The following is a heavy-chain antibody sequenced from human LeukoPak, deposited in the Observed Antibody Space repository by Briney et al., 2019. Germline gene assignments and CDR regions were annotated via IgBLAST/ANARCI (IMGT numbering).Heavy chain of an antibody. CDR1: GGTFSSYA. Sequence: SVKVSCKASGGTFSSYAISWVRQAPGQGLEWMGGIIPIFGTANYAQKFQGRVTITTDESTSTAYMELSSLRSEDTAVYYCARVRSRHDFWSGYLFDYWGQGTLVTVSS. CDR3: ARVRSRHDFWSGYLFDY. V-gene: IGHV1-69*05. J-gene: IGHJ4*02. CDR2: IIPIFGTA. D-gene: IGHD3-3*01.